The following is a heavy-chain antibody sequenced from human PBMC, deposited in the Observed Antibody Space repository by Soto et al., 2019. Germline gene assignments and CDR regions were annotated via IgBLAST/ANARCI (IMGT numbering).Heavy chain of an antibody. CDR2: ISAYSGNT. Sequence: ASVKVSCKASGYTFTSYGISWVRQAPGQGLEWMGRISAYSGNTNYAQKFRGRVTMTTDTSTSTVYMELSSLKSEDTAVYYCAITVDFDFWGQGTLVTVSS. D-gene: IGHD4-4*01. V-gene: IGHV1-18*01. CDR3: AITVDFDF. CDR1: GYTFTSYG. J-gene: IGHJ4*02.